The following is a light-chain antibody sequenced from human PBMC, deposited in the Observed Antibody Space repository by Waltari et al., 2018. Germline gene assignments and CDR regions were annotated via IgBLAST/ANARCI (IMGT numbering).Light chain of an antibody. CDR3: GSYAGTQKF. CDR1: SSDIGGHNY. Sequence: QSALTQPPSASGSPGQSVTNPCPGTSSDIGGHNYVSWYQPYPGKAPKLMIYEVSPRPSGVPDRFSGSKSGNTASLTVSGLQAEDEAYYYCGSYAGTQKFFGGGTKLTVL. CDR2: EVS. J-gene: IGLJ2*01. V-gene: IGLV2-8*01.